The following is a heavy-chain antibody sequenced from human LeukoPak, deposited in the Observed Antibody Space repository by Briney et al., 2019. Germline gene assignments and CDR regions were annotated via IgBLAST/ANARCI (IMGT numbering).Heavy chain of an antibody. J-gene: IGHJ6*02. CDR2: ISSSSSYI. Sequence: PGGSLRLSCAASGFTFSSYSMNWVRQAPGKGLEWVSSISSSSSYIYYADSVKGRFTISRDNAKNLLYLQMNSLRAEDTAVYHCARSQAILGGTYYHYGMDVWGQGTTVTVSS. D-gene: IGHD1-26*01. CDR3: ARSQAILGGTYYHYGMDV. CDR1: GFTFSSYS. V-gene: IGHV3-21*01.